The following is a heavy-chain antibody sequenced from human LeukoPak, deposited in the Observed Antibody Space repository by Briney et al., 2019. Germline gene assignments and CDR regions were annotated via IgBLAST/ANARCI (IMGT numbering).Heavy chain of an antibody. CDR3: ARDAGNSGYGCDL. V-gene: IGHV3-48*01. CDR1: GFIFSQYS. CDR2: IRSTGDT. Sequence: GGSLRLSCAAPGFIFSQYSINWVRQAPGKGLEWVSHIRSTGDTFYADSVKGRFTISRDNARNSLYLQMNSLRAEDTAMHYCARDAGNSGYGCDLWGQGTLVTVSS. J-gene: IGHJ5*02. D-gene: IGHD5-12*01.